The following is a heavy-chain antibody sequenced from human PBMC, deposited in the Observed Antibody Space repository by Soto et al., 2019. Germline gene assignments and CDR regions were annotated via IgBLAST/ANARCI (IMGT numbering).Heavy chain of an antibody. CDR3: TTSLHYHESTGPWFDD. CDR2: INPSGGST. Sequence: ASVKVSCKASGYTLTNYYVHWVRQAPGQGLGWMGIINPSGGSTSYAQNFQGRFTLSRDDSKNTLYLQMNSLRIEDTAVYYCTTSLHYHESTGPWFDDWGQGTQVTVSS. J-gene: IGHJ4*02. CDR1: GYTLTNYY. D-gene: IGHD3-22*01. V-gene: IGHV1-46*03.